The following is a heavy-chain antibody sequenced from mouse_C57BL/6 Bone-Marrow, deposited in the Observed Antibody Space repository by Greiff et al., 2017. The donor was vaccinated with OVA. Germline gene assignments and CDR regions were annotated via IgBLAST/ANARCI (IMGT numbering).Heavy chain of an antibody. CDR3: ARGQLRLRPPFDY. Sequence: VQLQQSGPELVKPGASVKISCKASGYAFSSSWMNWVKQRPGKGLEWIGRIYPGDGATNYTGKFKGKAPLTADKSSSTAYMQLSSLTSEDSAVYFCARGQLRLRPPFDYWGQGTTLTVSS. V-gene: IGHV1-82*01. CDR2: IYPGDGAT. CDR1: GYAFSSSW. D-gene: IGHD3-2*02. J-gene: IGHJ2*01.